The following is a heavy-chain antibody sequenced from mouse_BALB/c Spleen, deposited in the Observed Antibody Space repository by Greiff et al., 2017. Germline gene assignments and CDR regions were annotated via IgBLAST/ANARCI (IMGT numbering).Heavy chain of an antibody. CDR2: ISYSGST. J-gene: IGHJ4*01. CDR1: GYSITSDYA. CDR3: ARNYDDDDHYYAMDY. V-gene: IGHV3-2*02. D-gene: IGHD2-4*01. Sequence: EVKLMESGPGLVKPSQSLSLTCTVTGYSITSDYAWNWIRQFPGNKLEWMGSISYSGSTSYNPSLKSRISITRDTSKNQFFLQLNSVTTEDTATYYCARNYDDDDHYYAMDYWGQGTSVTVSS.